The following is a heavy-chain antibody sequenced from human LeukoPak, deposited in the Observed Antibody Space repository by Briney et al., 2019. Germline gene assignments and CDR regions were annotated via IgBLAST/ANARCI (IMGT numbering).Heavy chain of an antibody. D-gene: IGHD1-26*01. CDR3: ARAATVGTTRPGTHFDY. V-gene: IGHV3-21*01. J-gene: IGHJ4*02. Sequence: GGSLRLSCAASGFSFRSYNMNWVRQPPGRGREGVSSLSGSSSYIFYADLAKGQFSISRDNAKNSLYLQLNSLRAEDTAVYYCARAATVGTTRPGTHFDYWRQGTLVTVSS. CDR2: LSGSSSYI. CDR1: GFSFRSYN.